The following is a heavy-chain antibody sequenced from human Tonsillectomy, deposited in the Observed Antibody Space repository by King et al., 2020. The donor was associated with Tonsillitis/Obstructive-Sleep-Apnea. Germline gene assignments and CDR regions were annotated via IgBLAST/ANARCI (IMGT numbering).Heavy chain of an antibody. Sequence: TLKESGPTLVKPTQTLTLTCSFSGFSLSTFGVGVGWIRQPPGKALEWLALIYWDDDKRYSPSLKSRLTITRDTSKNQVVLTMTNMDPVDTATYFCVQSVGCSSTSCYPNWFDPWGQGTLVTVSS. CDR3: VQSVGCSSTSCYPNWFDP. D-gene: IGHD2-2*01. J-gene: IGHJ5*02. CDR1: GFSLSTFGVG. CDR2: IYWDDDK. V-gene: IGHV2-5*02.